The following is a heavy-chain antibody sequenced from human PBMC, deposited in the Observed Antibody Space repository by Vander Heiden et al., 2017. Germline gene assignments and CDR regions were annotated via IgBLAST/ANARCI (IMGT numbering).Heavy chain of an antibody. CDR3: ARDGGLWEQLTPDAFDI. D-gene: IGHD1-26*01. V-gene: IGHV3-20*04. CDR1: GLTFDAFG. J-gene: IGHJ3*02. Sequence: VQLVEAGGGVVRPGGALRLSCSASGLTFDAFGMSWVRQAPGKGLEWVAGINWNGGSTGYADSVKGRFTISRDNAKNSLYLQMNSLRAEDTALYYCARDGGLWEQLTPDAFDIWGQGTMVTVSS. CDR2: INWNGGST.